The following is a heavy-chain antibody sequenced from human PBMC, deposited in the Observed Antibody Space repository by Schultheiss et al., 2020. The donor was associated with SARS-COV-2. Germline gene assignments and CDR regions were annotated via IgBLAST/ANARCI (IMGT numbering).Heavy chain of an antibody. V-gene: IGHV3-19*01. CDR3: ARERVLYSGYDYVNYFDY. CDR2: VSWNGIRT. Sequence: GESLKISCAASGFTFSNSDMNWVRQAPGKGLEWVSGVSWNGIRTHYADSVKGRFIISRDNAKNSLYLQMNSLRAEDTAVYYCARERVLYSGYDYVNYFDYWGQGTLVTVSS. D-gene: IGHD5-12*01. J-gene: IGHJ4*02. CDR1: GFTFSNSD.